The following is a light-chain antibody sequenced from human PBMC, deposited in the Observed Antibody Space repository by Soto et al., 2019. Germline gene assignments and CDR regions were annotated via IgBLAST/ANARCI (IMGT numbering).Light chain of an antibody. CDR1: QGISTW. CDR3: QQDNSFPIT. V-gene: IGKV1-12*01. CDR2: AAS. Sequence: DIQMTQSPSSVSASVGDRVTITCRASQGISTWLAWYQQKPGQAPKLLIYAASNLQSGVPSRFSGRGAGTHFTLTISSLQPEDFTTYYCQQDNSFPITFGQGTRLEIK. J-gene: IGKJ5*01.